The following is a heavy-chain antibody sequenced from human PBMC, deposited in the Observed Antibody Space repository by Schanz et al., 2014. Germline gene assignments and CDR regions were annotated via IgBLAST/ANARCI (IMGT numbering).Heavy chain of an antibody. CDR1: GYTFTSYY. D-gene: IGHD3-9*01. J-gene: IGHJ6*02. CDR2: INPSVGNT. Sequence: QVQLVQSGAEVKKPGASVKVSCKASGYTFTSYYMHWVRQAPGQGLEWMGLINPSVGNTNYAQKFRGRVTMTADKSTSTVYMELSSLRSEDTAVYYCAKVDRTRYYAMDVWGQGTTVTVSS. CDR3: AKVDRTRYYAMDV. V-gene: IGHV1-46*01.